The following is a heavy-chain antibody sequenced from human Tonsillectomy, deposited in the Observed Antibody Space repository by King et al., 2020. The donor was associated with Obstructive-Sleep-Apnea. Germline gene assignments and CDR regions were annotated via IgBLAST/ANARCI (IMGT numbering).Heavy chain of an antibody. CDR1: GFTVSNYY. Sequence: VQLVESGGTLVQPGGSLRLSCAASGFTVSNYYMSWVRQAPGKGLEWVSVIYSGGSTYYADSAKGRFTISRDDSKNTLYLQMNNLRAGDTAVYYCAKSIASSVGATVWGQGTLVTVSS. V-gene: IGHV3-66*01. CDR3: AKSIASSVGATV. CDR2: IYSGGST. J-gene: IGHJ1*01. D-gene: IGHD1-26*01.